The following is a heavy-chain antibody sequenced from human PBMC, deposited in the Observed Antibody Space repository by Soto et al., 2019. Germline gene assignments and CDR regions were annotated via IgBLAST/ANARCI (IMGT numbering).Heavy chain of an antibody. CDR3: ARGTNIVVVPAAPFDY. V-gene: IGHV1-18*01. Sequence: EASVKVSCKASGYTFTNYGISWVRQAPGQGLEWMGWISAYNGNTNYAQKVQGRVTMTTDTSTSTAYMELRSLRSDDTAVYYCARGTNIVVVPAAPFDYWGQGTLVTVSS. CDR2: ISAYNGNT. J-gene: IGHJ4*02. D-gene: IGHD2-2*01. CDR1: GYTFTNYG.